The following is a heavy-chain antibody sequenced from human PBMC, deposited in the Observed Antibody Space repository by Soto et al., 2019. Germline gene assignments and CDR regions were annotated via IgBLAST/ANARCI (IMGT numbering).Heavy chain of an antibody. D-gene: IGHD2-8*01. CDR2: INPKSGGT. J-gene: IGHJ6*02. CDR1: GYSFTDYH. CDR3: ARGDSTDCSNGVCSFFYNHGMDV. V-gene: IGHV1-2*04. Sequence: ASVNVSCKPSGYSFTDYHIHWVRQAPGQGLECLGRINPKSGGTSTAQKFQGWVTMTTDTSISTASMELTRLTSDDTAIYYCARGDSTDCSNGVCSFFYNHGMDVWGQGTTVTVSS.